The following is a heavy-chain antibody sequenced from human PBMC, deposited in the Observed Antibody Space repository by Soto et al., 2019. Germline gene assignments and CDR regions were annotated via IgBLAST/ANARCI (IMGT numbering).Heavy chain of an antibody. Sequence: SVKVSCKGAGGSFSGYAIGWVRQAPGQGLEWMGGIIPIFGAANYAQKFQGRVTITADKSTSTAYMELSSLRSEDTAVYYCARTALRIAAAETYYYGMDVWGQGTTVTVS. V-gene: IGHV1-69*06. CDR3: ARTALRIAAAETYYYGMDV. D-gene: IGHD6-13*01. CDR2: IIPIFGAA. J-gene: IGHJ6*02. CDR1: GGSFSGYA.